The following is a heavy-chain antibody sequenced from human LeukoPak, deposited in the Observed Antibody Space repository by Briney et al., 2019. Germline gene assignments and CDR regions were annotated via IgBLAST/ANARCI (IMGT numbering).Heavy chain of an antibody. Sequence: RGESLKIPCKGSGYTFTNYWIGWVRQVPGKGLEWMGSIYPGDSDTRYSPSFKGQVTISADNSTTTAYLQWSSLEASDTAMYFCARPYSYGFDPFEIWGQGTMVTVSS. J-gene: IGHJ3*02. CDR3: ARPYSYGFDPFEI. V-gene: IGHV5-51*01. D-gene: IGHD5-18*01. CDR1: GYTFTNYW. CDR2: IYPGDSDT.